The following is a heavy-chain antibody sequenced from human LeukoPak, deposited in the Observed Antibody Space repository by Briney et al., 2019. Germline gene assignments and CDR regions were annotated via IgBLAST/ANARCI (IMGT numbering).Heavy chain of an antibody. CDR2: ISYDGSNK. Sequence: GGSLRLSCAASGFTFSSYGMHWVRQAPGKGLEWVAVISYDGSNKYYADSVKGRFTISRDNSKSTLYLQMNSLRAEDTAVYYCAKGYSSSWYNYFDYWGQGTLVTVSS. CDR3: AKGYSSSWYNYFDY. J-gene: IGHJ4*02. CDR1: GFTFSSYG. D-gene: IGHD6-13*01. V-gene: IGHV3-30*18.